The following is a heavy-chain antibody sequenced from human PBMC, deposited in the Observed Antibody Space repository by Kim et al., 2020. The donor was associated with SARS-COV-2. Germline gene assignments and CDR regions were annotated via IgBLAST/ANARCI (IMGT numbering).Heavy chain of an antibody. J-gene: IGHJ4*02. CDR1: GGSISSSSYY. CDR2: IYYSGST. CDR3: ARQGYSSSWHDY. V-gene: IGHV4-39*01. D-gene: IGHD6-13*01. Sequence: SETLSLTCTVSGGSISSSSYYWGWIRQPPGKGLEWIGSIYYSGSTYYNPSLKSRVTISVDTSKNQFSLKLSSVTAADTAVYYCARQGYSSSWHDYWGQGTLVTVSS.